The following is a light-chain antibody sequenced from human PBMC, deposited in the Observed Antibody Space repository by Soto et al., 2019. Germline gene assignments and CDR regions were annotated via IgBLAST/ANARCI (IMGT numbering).Light chain of an antibody. CDR3: LQYDGWPLT. CDR1: QNVRKN. V-gene: IGKV3-15*01. Sequence: TQSLSSLSATVGDRVTINCRARQNVRKNLAWYQQKPGQAPRLLIYGASTRATGIPARFSGDGSGTEFTLTIDSLQSEDFVVYYCLQYDGWPLTFGQGTRLEI. CDR2: GAS. J-gene: IGKJ5*01.